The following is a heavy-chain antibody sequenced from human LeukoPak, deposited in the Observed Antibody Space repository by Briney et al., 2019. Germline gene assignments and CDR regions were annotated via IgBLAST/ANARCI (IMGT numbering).Heavy chain of an antibody. D-gene: IGHD6-13*01. CDR1: GFTLGDYA. CDR3: AKDMVGQQPIRGFDY. J-gene: IGHJ4*02. Sequence: PGGSLRLSCEASGFTLGDYAIHWVRQVPGKGLEWVSGVTSSSRGKKYADSVRGRFTISRDDANNSLYLQMNNLRPEDTALYYCAKDMVGQQPIRGFDYWGQGTLVTVSS. V-gene: IGHV3-9*01. CDR2: VTSSSRGK.